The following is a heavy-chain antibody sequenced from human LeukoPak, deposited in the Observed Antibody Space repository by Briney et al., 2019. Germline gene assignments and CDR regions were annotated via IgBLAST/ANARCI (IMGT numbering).Heavy chain of an antibody. D-gene: IGHD6-19*01. CDR3: ARDRSLQWPGSSDY. CDR1: GFTFSSYA. V-gene: IGHV3-30-3*01. Sequence: PGGSLRLSCAASGFTFSSYAMHWVRQAPGKGLEWVAVISYDGSNKYYADSVKGRFTISRDNSKNTLYLQMNSLRAENTVVYYCARDRSLQWPGSSDYWGQGTLVTVSS. CDR2: ISYDGSNK. J-gene: IGHJ4*02.